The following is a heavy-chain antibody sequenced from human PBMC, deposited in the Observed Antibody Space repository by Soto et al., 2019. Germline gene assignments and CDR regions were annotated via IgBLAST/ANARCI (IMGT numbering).Heavy chain of an antibody. D-gene: IGHD3-10*01. Sequence: QVQLVESGGGVVQPGRSLRLSCAASGFTFSSYGMHWVRQAPGKGLEWVAVISYDGSNKYCADSVKGRFTISRDNSKNTLYLQMNSLRAEDTAVYYCAKDHGAESYNWFDPWGQGTLVTVSS. CDR1: GFTFSSYG. CDR2: ISYDGSNK. V-gene: IGHV3-30*18. J-gene: IGHJ5*02. CDR3: AKDHGAESYNWFDP.